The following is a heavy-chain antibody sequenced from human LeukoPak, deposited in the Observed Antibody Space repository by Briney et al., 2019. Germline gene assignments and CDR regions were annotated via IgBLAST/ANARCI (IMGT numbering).Heavy chain of an antibody. CDR3: ARARRQWLVSNYFDY. CDR1: GYTFTSYY. D-gene: IGHD6-19*01. CDR2: INPSGGST. V-gene: IGHV1-46*01. J-gene: IGHJ4*02. Sequence: ASVKVSCKASGYTFTSYYMHWVRQAPGQGLEWMGIINPSGGSTSYAQKFQGRVTMTRDMSTSTVYMELSSLRSEDMAVYYCARARRQWLVSNYFDYWGQGTLVTVSS.